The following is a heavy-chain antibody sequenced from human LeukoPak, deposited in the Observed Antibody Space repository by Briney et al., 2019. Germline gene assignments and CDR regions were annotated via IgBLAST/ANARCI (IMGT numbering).Heavy chain of an antibody. D-gene: IGHD3-10*01. CDR2: ISGGGGST. V-gene: IGHV3-23*01. Sequence: GGSLRLSCAASGFTFNNYAMSWVRQAPGKGLEWVSAISGGGGSTYYADSVKGRFTISRDNSKNTLYLQMNSLRAEDTAVYYCAKDSYGSGSYYTVDYYFDYWGQGTLVTVSS. CDR3: AKDSYGSGSYYTVDYYFDY. CDR1: GFTFNNYA. J-gene: IGHJ4*02.